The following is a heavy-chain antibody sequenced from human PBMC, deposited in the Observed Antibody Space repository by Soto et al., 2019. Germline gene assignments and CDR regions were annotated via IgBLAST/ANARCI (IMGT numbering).Heavy chain of an antibody. J-gene: IGHJ5*02. Sequence: SETLSLTCAVYGGSFSGYYWSWIRQHPGKGLEWIGYIYYSGSTYYNPSLKSRVTISVDTSKNQFSLKLSSVTAADTAVYYCARQYSGYDYWFDPWGQGTLVTVSS. CDR2: IYYSGST. CDR1: GGSFSGYY. V-gene: IGHV4-31*11. D-gene: IGHD5-12*01. CDR3: ARQYSGYDYWFDP.